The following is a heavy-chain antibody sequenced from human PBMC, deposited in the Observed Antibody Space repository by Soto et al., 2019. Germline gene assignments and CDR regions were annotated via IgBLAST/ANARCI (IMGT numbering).Heavy chain of an antibody. V-gene: IGHV4-30-4*01. CDR1: GGSISSGDYY. CDR2: IYYSGST. CDR3: GRGSTVVTAHEYFQH. Sequence: LSLTSTLSGGSISSGDYYWSWIRHPPGTGLEWIGYIYYSGSTYYNPSLKSRLTISVHPSKNHVSLKLSSVTAADTAVYYCGRGSTVVTAHEYFQHWGQGTLVTVSS. J-gene: IGHJ1*01. D-gene: IGHD2-21*02.